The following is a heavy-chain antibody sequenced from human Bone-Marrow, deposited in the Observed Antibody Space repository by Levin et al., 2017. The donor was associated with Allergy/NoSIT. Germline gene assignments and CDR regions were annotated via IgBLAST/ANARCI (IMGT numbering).Heavy chain of an antibody. J-gene: IGHJ4*02. CDR2: IFYTGSA. V-gene: IGHV4-31*03. D-gene: IGHD3-22*01. Sequence: SQTLSLPCNVSGGSIHTGNYYWSWIRQRPGRGLEWIGYIFYTGSAYYNPSLKSRVTISIDTSENQFSLKVTSVTAADTAIYYCARDYYRAGNGYWHYFDYWGQGTLVTVSS. CDR1: GGSIHTGNYY. CDR3: ARDYYRAGNGYWHYFDY.